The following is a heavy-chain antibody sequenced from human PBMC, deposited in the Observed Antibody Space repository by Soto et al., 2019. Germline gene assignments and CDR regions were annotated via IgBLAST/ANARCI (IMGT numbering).Heavy chain of an antibody. CDR3: ARSVEGHFDY. Sequence: EVQLVESGGDLVQRGGSLRLSCVASGFTFSVYSMNWVRQAPGKGLEWFSYITSDTKTIKYADSVKGRFTISRDNAKNSVYLQINSLRDEDTAVDYCARSVEGHFDYWGQGTVVTVSS. CDR2: ITSDTKTI. V-gene: IGHV3-48*02. CDR1: GFTFSVYS. D-gene: IGHD6-19*01. J-gene: IGHJ4*02.